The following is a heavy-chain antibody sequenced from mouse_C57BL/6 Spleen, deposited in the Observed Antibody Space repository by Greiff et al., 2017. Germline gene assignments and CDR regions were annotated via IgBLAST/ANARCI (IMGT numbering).Heavy chain of an antibody. CDR1: GFSLTSYG. V-gene: IGHV2-5*01. CDR3: APDGYER. D-gene: IGHD2-2*01. CDR2: IWRGGST. J-gene: IGHJ2*01. Sequence: VQLQQSGPGLVQPSQCLSITCTVSGFSLTSYGVHWVRQSPGKGLEWLGVIWRGGSTDYYAAFMTSPSTTTDNSNSQFFFNMTSLQADDAAIYYCAPDGYERWGQGTTLTVSS.